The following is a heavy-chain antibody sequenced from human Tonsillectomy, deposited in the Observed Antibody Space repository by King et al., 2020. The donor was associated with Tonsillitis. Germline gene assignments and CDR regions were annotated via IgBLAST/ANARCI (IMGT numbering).Heavy chain of an antibody. V-gene: IGHV2-70*15. D-gene: IGHD3-10*01. CDR1: GFSLSSSGIC. J-gene: IGHJ3*02. CDR2: IDWDDDK. Sequence: QVTLKESGPALVKPTQTLTLTCTFSGFSLSSSGICVSWIRQPPGKALEWLARIDWDDDKYYSTSLKTRLTISKDTSKNQVVLTMTNMDPVDTATYYCARKRVEFGDLLYAFDIWGQGTMVTVSS. CDR3: ARKRVEFGDLLYAFDI.